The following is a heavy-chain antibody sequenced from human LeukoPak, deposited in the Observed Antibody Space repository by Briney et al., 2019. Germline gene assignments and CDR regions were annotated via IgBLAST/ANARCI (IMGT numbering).Heavy chain of an antibody. D-gene: IGHD1-26*01. CDR3: AKDIEWALDY. V-gene: IGHV3-30*18. CDR1: GFTFSSYG. J-gene: IGHJ4*02. CDR2: ISYDGSNK. Sequence: PGGSLRLSCAASGFTFSSYGMHWVRQAPGKGLEWVAVISYDGSNKYYADSVKGRFTISRDNSKNTLYLQMNSLRAEDTAVYYCAKDIEWALDYWGQGTLVTVSS.